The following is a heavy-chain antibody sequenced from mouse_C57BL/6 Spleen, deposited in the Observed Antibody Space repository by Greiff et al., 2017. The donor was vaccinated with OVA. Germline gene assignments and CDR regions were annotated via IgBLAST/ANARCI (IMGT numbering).Heavy chain of an antibody. D-gene: IGHD4-1*01. J-gene: IGHJ2*01. CDR3: ARRRTGGVDY. CDR1: GYTFTSYW. V-gene: IGHV1-55*01. CDR2: IYPGSGST. Sequence: QVQLKQPGAELVKPGASVKMSCKASGYTFTSYWITWVKQRPGQGLEWIGDIYPGSGSTNYNEKFKSKATQTVDTASSTAYMQLSSLTSEDSAVYYCARRRTGGVDYWGQGTTLTVSS.